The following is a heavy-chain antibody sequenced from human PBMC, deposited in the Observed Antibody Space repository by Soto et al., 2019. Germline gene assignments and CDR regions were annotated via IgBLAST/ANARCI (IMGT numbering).Heavy chain of an antibody. CDR2: IIPIFGTA. CDR3: ARVGAAAGPYYFDY. V-gene: IGHV1-69*05. J-gene: IGHJ4*02. CDR1: GGTFSRYA. D-gene: IGHD6-13*01. Sequence: SEKVSCKASGGTFSRYAISWVRQALGQGLEWMGGIIPIFGTANYAQKFQGRLTITRDTSASTAYMELSSLRSEDTAVYYCARVGAAAGPYYFDYWGQGTLVTVSS.